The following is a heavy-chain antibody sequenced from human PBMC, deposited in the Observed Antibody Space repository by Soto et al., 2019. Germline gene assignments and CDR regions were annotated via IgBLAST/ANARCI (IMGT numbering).Heavy chain of an antibody. D-gene: IGHD5-12*01. CDR3: AKVRATTGGRDAFDI. CDR2: ITGSGGTT. Sequence: GGSLRLSCAASGFTFSSYAMSWVRQAPGNGLEWVSSITGSGGTTYYADSVKGRFTISRDNSENTLYLQMNTLRAEDTAVYYCAKVRATTGGRDAFDIWGQGTMVTVSS. CDR1: GFTFSSYA. J-gene: IGHJ3*02. V-gene: IGHV3-23*01.